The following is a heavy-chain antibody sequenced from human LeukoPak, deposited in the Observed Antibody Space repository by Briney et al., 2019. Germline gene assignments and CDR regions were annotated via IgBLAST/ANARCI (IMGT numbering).Heavy chain of an antibody. CDR1: DYSISSGYY. D-gene: IGHD3-22*01. CDR2: IYHSGST. J-gene: IGHJ4*02. Sequence: SETLSLTCAVSDYSISSGYYWGWIRQPPGKGLEWIGSIYHSGSTYYNPSLKSRVTISVDTSKNQFSLKLSSVTAADTAVYYCARHYYYDSSGYPLDYWGQGILVTVSS. V-gene: IGHV4-38-2*01. CDR3: ARHYYYDSSGYPLDY.